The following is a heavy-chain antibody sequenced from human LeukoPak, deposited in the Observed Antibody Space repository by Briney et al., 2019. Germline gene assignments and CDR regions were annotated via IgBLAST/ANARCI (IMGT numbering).Heavy chain of an antibody. J-gene: IGHJ4*02. CDR3: ARDMGWGSDNDC. CDR2: ISSDGSST. CDR1: GFTFSNYW. D-gene: IGHD1-26*01. V-gene: IGHV3-74*01. Sequence: GGSLRLSCAASGFTFSNYWMHWVRQAPGKGLVWVSRISSDGSSTSYADSVKGRFTVSRDNSKNTLYLQMNSLRIEDTAVYFCARDMGWGSDNDCWGQGTLVTVSS.